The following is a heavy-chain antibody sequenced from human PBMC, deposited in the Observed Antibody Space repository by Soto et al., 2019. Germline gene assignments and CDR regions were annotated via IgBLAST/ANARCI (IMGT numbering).Heavy chain of an antibody. Sequence: ASVKVSCKASGYTFTGYYMHWVRQAPGQGLEWMGWINPNSGGTNYAQKFQGRVTMTRDTSISTAYMELSRLRSDDTAVYYCAREGSGIYRRPYYHYDVMAFWGQGSTVIAS. CDR3: AREGSGIYRRPYYHYDVMAF. D-gene: IGHD3-10*01. CDR2: INPNSGGT. CDR1: GYTFTGYY. V-gene: IGHV1-2*02. J-gene: IGHJ6*02.